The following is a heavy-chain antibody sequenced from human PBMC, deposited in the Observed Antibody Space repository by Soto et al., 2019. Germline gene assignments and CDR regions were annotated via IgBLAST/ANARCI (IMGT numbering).Heavy chain of an antibody. Sequence: XECLKTSCKAFGYNLTAFWIHWVRQMPGKGLEWLGKIDPSDSYTNYSPSFEGHVTISTDNSIATAYLQWSSLRASDTALYFCARVHKNWFDSWAQGTMVPVSS. V-gene: IGHV5-10-1*01. CDR1: GYNLTAFW. CDR2: IDPSDSYT. J-gene: IGHJ5*01. CDR3: ARVHKNWFDS.